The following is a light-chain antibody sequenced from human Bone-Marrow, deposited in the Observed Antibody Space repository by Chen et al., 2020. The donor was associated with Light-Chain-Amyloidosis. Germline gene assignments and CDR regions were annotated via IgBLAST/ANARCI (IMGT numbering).Light chain of an antibody. CDR1: QSTSGY. CDR2: AAS. J-gene: IGKJ4*01. Sequence: DVQLTQSPSSLYASVGDRVTITCRASQSTSGYLNWYQQKPGKAPKVLIYAASSLQSGVPSRFSGSGSGKDFTLTISSLQPEDVATYDCQQSDSTPLTFGGGTKVEIK. CDR3: QQSDSTPLT. V-gene: IGKV1-39*01.